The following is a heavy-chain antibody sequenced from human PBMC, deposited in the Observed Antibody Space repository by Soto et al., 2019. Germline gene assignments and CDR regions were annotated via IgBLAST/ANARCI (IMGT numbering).Heavy chain of an antibody. J-gene: IGHJ1*01. CDR3: AKVPRYCSSAICYAGYFQH. V-gene: IGHV3-23*01. D-gene: IGHD2-2*01. CDR1: GFTFSIYA. Sequence: PGGSLRLSCAASGFTFSIYAMSWVRQAPGKGLEWVSAISGSGGNTYYADSVKGRFTISRDNSKNTLYLQMNSLRAEDTALYYCAKVPRYCSSAICYAGYFQHWGQGTLVTVSS. CDR2: ISGSGGNT.